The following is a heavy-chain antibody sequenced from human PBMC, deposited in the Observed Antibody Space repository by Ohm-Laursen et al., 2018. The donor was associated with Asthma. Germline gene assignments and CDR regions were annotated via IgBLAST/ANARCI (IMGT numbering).Heavy chain of an antibody. J-gene: IGHJ5*02. CDR3: ARTHDSGAYAWFDP. V-gene: IGHV1-46*01. CDR1: GYTFTRYY. Sequence: GASVKVSCKASGYTFTRYYIHWVRQAPGHGLEWMGIINPSVGSTRYAQKFQGRVNLTSDTSTSTVDMELSNLISEETAVYFCARTHDSGAYAWFDPWGQGTLVTVSS. CDR2: INPSVGST. D-gene: IGHD3-10*01.